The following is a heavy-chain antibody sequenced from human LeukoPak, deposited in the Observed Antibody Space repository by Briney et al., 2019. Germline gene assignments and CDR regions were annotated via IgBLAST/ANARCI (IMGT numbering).Heavy chain of an antibody. Sequence: SETLSLTCTVSGVSISSYYWSWIRQPAGKGLEWIGRIYTSGSTNYNPSLKSRVTMSVDTSKNQFSLKLSSVTAADTAVYYCARDRSSGWYGSYYFDYWGQGTLVTVSS. CDR1: GVSISSYY. J-gene: IGHJ4*02. CDR2: IYTSGST. V-gene: IGHV4-4*07. CDR3: ARDRSSGWYGSYYFDY. D-gene: IGHD6-19*01.